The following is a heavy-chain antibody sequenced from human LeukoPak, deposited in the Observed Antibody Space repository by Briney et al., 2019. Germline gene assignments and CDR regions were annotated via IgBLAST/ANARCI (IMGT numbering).Heavy chain of an antibody. CDR3: ARDGDDFWSGYLDY. Sequence: ASVKVSCKASSYTFTSYGISWVRQAPGQGLEWMGWISAYNGNTNYAQKLQGRVTMTTDTSTSTAYMELRSLRSDDTAVYYCARDGDDFWSGYLDYWGQGTLVTVSS. CDR2: ISAYNGNT. V-gene: IGHV1-18*01. D-gene: IGHD3-3*01. CDR1: SYTFTSYG. J-gene: IGHJ4*02.